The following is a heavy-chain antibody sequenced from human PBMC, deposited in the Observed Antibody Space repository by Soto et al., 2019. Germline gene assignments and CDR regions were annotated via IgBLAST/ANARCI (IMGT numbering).Heavy chain of an antibody. D-gene: IGHD3-3*01. CDR3: VRGTMAPGLDH. V-gene: IGHV3-7*01. J-gene: IGHJ4*02. CDR2: IKGDGSEK. CDR1: GFTFSSYW. Sequence: EVQLVESGGGLVQPGGSLRLSCAASGFTFSSYWINWVRQTPGKGLEWVANIKGDGSEKYYVDSLKGRITISRDNAKNSLYLHMNSLRAEDTAVYYCVRGTMAPGLDHWGQGTLVTVSS.